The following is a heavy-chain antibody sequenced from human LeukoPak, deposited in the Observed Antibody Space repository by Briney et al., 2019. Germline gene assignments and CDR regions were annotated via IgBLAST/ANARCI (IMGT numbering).Heavy chain of an antibody. CDR2: IYYSGST. Sequence: SETLSLTCTVSGGSISSYYWSWIRQPPGKGLEWIGYIYYSGSTNYNPSLKSQVTISVDTSKNQFSLKLSSVTAADTAVYYCARQPVGATILDYWGQGTLVTVSS. D-gene: IGHD1-26*01. J-gene: IGHJ4*02. CDR3: ARQPVGATILDY. V-gene: IGHV4-59*08. CDR1: GGSISSYY.